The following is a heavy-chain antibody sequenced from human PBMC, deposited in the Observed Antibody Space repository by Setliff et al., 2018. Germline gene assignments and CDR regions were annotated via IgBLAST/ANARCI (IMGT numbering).Heavy chain of an antibody. Sequence: SLRLSCAASGFTFSSYWMSWVRQAPGKGLEWVANIKQDGSEKYYVDSVKGRFTISRDNAKNSLYLQMNSLRAEDTAVYYCARDATYYDFWSDYSPDAFDIWGQGTMVTVSS. CDR2: IKQDGSEK. CDR1: GFTFSSYW. J-gene: IGHJ3*02. CDR3: ARDATYYDFWSDYSPDAFDI. D-gene: IGHD3-3*01. V-gene: IGHV3-7*01.